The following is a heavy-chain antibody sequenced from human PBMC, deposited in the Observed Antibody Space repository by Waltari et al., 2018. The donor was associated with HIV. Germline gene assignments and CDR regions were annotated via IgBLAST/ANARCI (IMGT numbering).Heavy chain of an antibody. V-gene: IGHV3-7*01. J-gene: IGHJ4*02. CDR1: GFNCTSYW. CDR3: ATSRTFDY. Sequence: ELQLVESGGGLVQQGGSLRLAWEASGFNCTSYWMTWVRQAPGKGLEWVANIKQDGIEKNYVDSVKGLFTISRDNAKNSLYLQMNSLRAEDTAVYYCATSRTFDYWGQGTLVTVSS. CDR2: IKQDGIEK.